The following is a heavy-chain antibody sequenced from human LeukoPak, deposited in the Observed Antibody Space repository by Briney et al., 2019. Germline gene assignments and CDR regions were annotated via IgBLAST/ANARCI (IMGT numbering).Heavy chain of an antibody. V-gene: IGHV4-59*01. CDR1: GDSITNYY. D-gene: IGHD6-19*01. J-gene: IGHJ5*02. CDR2: IYYSGST. CDR3: ARGGRRYSSGWNDS. Sequence: SETLSLTCTVSGDSITNYYWSWIRQPPGKGLEWIGFIYYSGSTNYNPSLKSRVTISVDTSKNQFSLKLSSVTAADTAMYYCARGGRRYSSGWNDSWGQGTLVTVSS.